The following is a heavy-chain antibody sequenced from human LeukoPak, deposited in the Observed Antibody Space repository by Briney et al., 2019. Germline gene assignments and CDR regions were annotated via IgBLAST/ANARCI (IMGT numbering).Heavy chain of an antibody. Sequence: PGGSLRLSCVASGFTFSSNWMSWVRQAPGKGLEWVANIKYDGGEKYYVDSVKGRFTISRDNAKNSVYLQMNSLRAEDTAVYYCAKDSDSGAYDYWGQGTLVTVSS. J-gene: IGHJ4*02. CDR1: GFTFSSNW. D-gene: IGHD6-19*01. CDR2: IKYDGGEK. CDR3: AKDSDSGAYDY. V-gene: IGHV3-7*01.